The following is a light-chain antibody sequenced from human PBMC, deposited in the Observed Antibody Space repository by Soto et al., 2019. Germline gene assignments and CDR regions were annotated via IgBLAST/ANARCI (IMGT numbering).Light chain of an antibody. CDR3: RHDKSWGWT. V-gene: IGKV3-15*01. J-gene: IGKJ1*01. CDR1: QSVGSD. CDR2: GAS. Sequence: EIVMTQSPATLSVSPGERATLSCRASQSVGSDLAWYQQKPGQAPRLLIYGASTRAPGIPARFSGSGSGTEFTLTVSSLQSEDIAVYFCRHDKSWGWTFGQGTKVDI.